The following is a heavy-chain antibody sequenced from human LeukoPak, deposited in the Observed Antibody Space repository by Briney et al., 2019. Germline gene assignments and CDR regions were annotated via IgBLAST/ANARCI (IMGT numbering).Heavy chain of an antibody. CDR3: AKTSGWPYYFDY. CDR1: GFTFSTYG. J-gene: IGHJ4*02. V-gene: IGHV3-23*01. CDR2: ITGSGSNT. Sequence: GGSLRLSRAASGFTFSTYGMSWVRQAPGKGLEWVSAITGSGSNTYYADSVEGRFTTSRDNSKNTVYLQVNSLRAEDTAEYYCAKTSGWPYYFDYWGQGTLVTVSS. D-gene: IGHD6-19*01.